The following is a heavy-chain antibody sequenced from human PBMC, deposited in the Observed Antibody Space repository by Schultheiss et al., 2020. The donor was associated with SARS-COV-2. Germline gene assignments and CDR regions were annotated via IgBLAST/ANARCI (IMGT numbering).Heavy chain of an antibody. CDR1: GFTFDDYA. D-gene: IGHD3-22*01. V-gene: IGHV3-9*01. CDR2: ISWNSGSI. J-gene: IGHJ4*02. Sequence: GGSLRLSCAASGFTFDDYAMHWVRQAPGKGLEWVSGISWNSGSIGYADSVKGRFTISRDNAKNSLYLQMNSLRAEDTAVYYCAANFYDSNGQFDYWGQGTLVNVSS. CDR3: AANFYDSNGQFDY.